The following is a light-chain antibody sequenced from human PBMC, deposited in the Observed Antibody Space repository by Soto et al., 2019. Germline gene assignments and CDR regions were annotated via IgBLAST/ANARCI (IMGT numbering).Light chain of an antibody. J-gene: IGKJ1*01. CDR2: DAS. Sequence: DIVMTQSPDSLAVSLGERATINCNSSQTLLYTSNNRNYLAWYQQKPGQVPRLLIYDASSRAAGIPARFSGSGSGTEFTLTINSLQSEDFAVYYCQQYNNWPMWTFGQGTKVDIK. CDR3: QQYNNWPMWT. V-gene: IGKV4-1*01. CDR1: QTLLYTSNNRNY.